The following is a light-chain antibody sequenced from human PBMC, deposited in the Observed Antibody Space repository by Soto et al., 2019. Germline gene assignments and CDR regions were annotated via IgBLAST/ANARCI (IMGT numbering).Light chain of an antibody. CDR3: QQYGSSPLT. J-gene: IGKJ4*01. CDR1: QTVTSSS. V-gene: IGKV3-20*01. CDR2: DAS. Sequence: EIVLPQSPGTLSLSPGERATLSCRASQTVTSSSLAWYQQKPGQAPRLLIYDASSRATGIPDRFSGSGSGTDFTLTISRLDPEDFAVYYCQQYGSSPLTFGGGTKVESK.